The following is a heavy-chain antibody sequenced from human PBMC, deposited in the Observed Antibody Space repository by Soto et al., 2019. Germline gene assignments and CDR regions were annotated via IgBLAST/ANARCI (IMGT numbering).Heavy chain of an antibody. CDR3: ARGNYYYGSGSYSALGY. Sequence: QVQLVQSGAEVKKPGSSVKVSCKTSGGTFSSYAISWVRQAPGQGLEWMGGIIPIFGTANYAQKFQGRVTITADESTSTAYMELSSLRSEDTAVYYCARGNYYYGSGSYSALGYWDQGTLVTVSS. D-gene: IGHD3-10*01. CDR1: GGTFSSYA. V-gene: IGHV1-69*01. J-gene: IGHJ4*02. CDR2: IIPIFGTA.